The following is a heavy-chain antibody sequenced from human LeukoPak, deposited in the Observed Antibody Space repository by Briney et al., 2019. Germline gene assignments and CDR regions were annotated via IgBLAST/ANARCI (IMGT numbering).Heavy chain of an antibody. CDR2: IYHSGST. D-gene: IGHD2-2*01. J-gene: IGHJ4*02. V-gene: IGHV4-38-2*02. Sequence: SETLSLTCTVSGYSIISGYYWGWIRQPPGKGLEWIGSIYHSGSTYYNPSLKSRVTISVDTSKNQFSLKLSSVTAADTAVYYCARLIVVPAAMAYYFDYWGQGTLVTVSS. CDR1: GYSIISGYY. CDR3: ARLIVVPAAMAYYFDY.